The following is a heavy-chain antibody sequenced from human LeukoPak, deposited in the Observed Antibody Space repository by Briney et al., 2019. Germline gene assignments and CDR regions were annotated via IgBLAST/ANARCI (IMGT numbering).Heavy chain of an antibody. V-gene: IGHV3-73*01. CDR1: GFTFRGSA. CDR3: TREYYGSGSLRDAFDI. Sequence: GGSLRLSCAASGFTFRGSAMHWVRQASGKGLEWVGRIRSKANSYATAYAASVKGRFTISRDDSKNTAYLQMNSLKTEDTAVYYCTREYYGSGSLRDAFDIWGQGTMVTVSS. CDR2: IRSKANSYAT. J-gene: IGHJ3*02. D-gene: IGHD3-10*01.